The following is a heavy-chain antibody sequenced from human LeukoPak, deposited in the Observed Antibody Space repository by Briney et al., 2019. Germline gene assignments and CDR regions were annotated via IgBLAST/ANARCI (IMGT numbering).Heavy chain of an antibody. V-gene: IGHV3-23*01. CDR2: ISNNGGYT. Sequence: GGSLRLSCAASGFTFSSSAMSWVRQAPGKGLEWVSAISNNGGYTYYADSVQGRFTISRDNSKSTLCLQMNSLRAEDTAVYYCVKQLGYCSDGSCYFPYWGQGTLATVSS. J-gene: IGHJ4*02. D-gene: IGHD2-15*01. CDR1: GFTFSSSA. CDR3: VKQLGYCSDGSCYFPY.